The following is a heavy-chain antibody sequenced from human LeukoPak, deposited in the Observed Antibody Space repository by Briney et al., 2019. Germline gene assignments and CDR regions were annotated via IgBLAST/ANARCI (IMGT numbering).Heavy chain of an antibody. CDR2: IYNDGST. D-gene: IGHD6-19*01. J-gene: IGHJ4*02. CDR1: GFTVSSNY. Sequence: GGSLRLSCAASGFTVSSNYMTWVRQAPGKGLEWVSVIYNDGSTYHADSVKGRFTISRDNSKNTLYLQMNSLRVEDTAVYYCAKGKYYSGWYVEYWGQGTLVTVSS. V-gene: IGHV3-53*01. CDR3: AKGKYYSGWYVEY.